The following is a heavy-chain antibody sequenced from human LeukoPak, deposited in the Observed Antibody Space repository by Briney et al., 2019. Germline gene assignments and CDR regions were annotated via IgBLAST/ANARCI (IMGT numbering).Heavy chain of an antibody. CDR3: ARDAAYGYDRFDY. CDR2: IKQDGSEK. J-gene: IGHJ4*02. CDR1: GFTFSTYR. D-gene: IGHD5-18*01. Sequence: GGSLRLSCAASGFTFSTYRMSWVRQAPGKGLEWVANIKQDGSEKHYVDSVKGRFTISRDNAKNSLYLQMNSLRAEGTAVYYCARDAAYGYDRFDYWGQGTQVTVSS. V-gene: IGHV3-7*01.